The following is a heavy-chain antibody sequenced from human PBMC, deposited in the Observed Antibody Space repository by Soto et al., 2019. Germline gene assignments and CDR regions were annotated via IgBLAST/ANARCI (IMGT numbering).Heavy chain of an antibody. CDR2: ISGSGGST. Sequence: EVQLLESGGGLVQPGGSLRLSCAASGFTFSSYAMNWVRQAPGKGLEWVSVISGSGGSTYYTDSVKGRFTISRDNSKKPLNLQMNSLRAEDTAVYYCARGSSSWYFDFWGQGTLVTVSS. CDR3: ARGSSSWYFDF. V-gene: IGHV3-23*01. J-gene: IGHJ4*02. D-gene: IGHD6-13*01. CDR1: GFTFSSYA.